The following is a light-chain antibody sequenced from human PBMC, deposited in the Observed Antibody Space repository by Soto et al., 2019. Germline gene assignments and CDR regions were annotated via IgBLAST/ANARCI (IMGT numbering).Light chain of an antibody. CDR2: DAS. J-gene: IGKJ4*01. CDR3: QQRINWLGLT. Sequence: EIVLTQSPATLSLSPGERATLSCRASQSVSSYLAWYQQKPGQAPRLLIYDASNRATGIPARFSGSGSGTDFTLTISSLEPEDFAVYYCQQRINWLGLTFGGGTKVEIK. CDR1: QSVSSY. V-gene: IGKV3-11*01.